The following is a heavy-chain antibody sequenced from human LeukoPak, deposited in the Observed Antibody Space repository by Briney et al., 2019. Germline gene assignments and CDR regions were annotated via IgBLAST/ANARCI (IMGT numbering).Heavy chain of an antibody. CDR3: ARDPTYSSSPPGWYFDL. D-gene: IGHD6-6*01. CDR2: ISSSSSYK. V-gene: IGHV3-21*01. J-gene: IGHJ2*01. Sequence: PGGSPRLSCVVSGFTFRSYSMNWVRQAPGKGLEWVSSISSSSSYKYYADSVKGRFTISRDNAKNSLYLQMNSLRAEDTALYYCARDPTYSSSPPGWYFDLWGRGALVTVSS. CDR1: GFTFRSYS.